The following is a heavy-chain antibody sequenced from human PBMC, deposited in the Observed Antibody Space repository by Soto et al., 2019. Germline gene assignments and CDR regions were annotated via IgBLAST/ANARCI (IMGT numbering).Heavy chain of an antibody. Sequence: GGSLRLSCAASGFTVSSNYMSWVRQAPGKGLEWVSVIYSGGSTYYADSVKGRFTISRDNSKNTLYLQMNSLRAEDTAVYYCARDMFGGRDGGAFDIWGQGTMVTVSS. CDR2: IYSGGST. D-gene: IGHD3-10*02. CDR3: ARDMFGGRDGGAFDI. V-gene: IGHV3-53*01. J-gene: IGHJ3*02. CDR1: GFTVSSNY.